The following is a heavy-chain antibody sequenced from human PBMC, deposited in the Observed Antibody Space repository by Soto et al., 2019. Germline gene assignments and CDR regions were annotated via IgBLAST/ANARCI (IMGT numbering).Heavy chain of an antibody. Sequence: PGGSLRLSCAASGFTFSSYSMNWVRQAPGKGLEWVSSISSSSSYIYYADSVKGRFTISRDNAKNSLYLQMNSLRAEDTAVYYCARDSVCSGGSCYLPPYYYYGMDVWGQGTVVTVSS. D-gene: IGHD2-15*01. CDR3: ARDSVCSGGSCYLPPYYYYGMDV. J-gene: IGHJ6*02. CDR1: GFTFSSYS. V-gene: IGHV3-21*01. CDR2: ISSSSSYI.